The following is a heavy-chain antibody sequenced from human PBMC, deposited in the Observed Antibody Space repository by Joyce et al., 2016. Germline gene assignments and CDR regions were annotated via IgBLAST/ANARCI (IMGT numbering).Heavy chain of an antibody. J-gene: IGHJ2*01. V-gene: IGHV4-38-2*01. Sequence: QVQLQESGPGLVKPSETLSLTCGVSGLSFDLHSFWGWIRQPPGKGLEGIGNVYLHGITHSSPSLKSRVTISMDTSKNQFSLNLNSLTAADTAVYFCARRPYNVHTPLGSDWYFDLWGRGTLVTVSS. CDR2: VYLHGIT. D-gene: IGHD5-18*01. CDR1: GLSFDLHSF. CDR3: ARRPYNVHTPLGSDWYFDL.